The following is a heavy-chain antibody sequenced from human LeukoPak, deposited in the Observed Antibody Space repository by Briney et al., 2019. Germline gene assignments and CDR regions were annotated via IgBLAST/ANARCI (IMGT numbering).Heavy chain of an antibody. D-gene: IGHD3-22*01. Sequence: GGSLRLSCAASGFTFSSYAMHWVRQAPGKGLEWVAVISYDGSNKYYADSVRGRFTISRDNSKNTLYLQMNSLRAEDTAVYYCARDLYDSSGYYYVGAFDYWGQGTLITVSS. CDR2: ISYDGSNK. CDR3: ARDLYDSSGYYYVGAFDY. CDR1: GFTFSSYA. V-gene: IGHV3-30-3*01. J-gene: IGHJ4*02.